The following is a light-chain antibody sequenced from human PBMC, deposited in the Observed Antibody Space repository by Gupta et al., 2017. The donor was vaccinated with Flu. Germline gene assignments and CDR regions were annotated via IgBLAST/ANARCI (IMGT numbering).Light chain of an antibody. CDR3: QSYDSSLRGV. J-gene: IGLJ3*02. CDR2: GNS. Sequence: QSVLTQPPSVSGAPGQRVTISCTGSGSNIGAGYDVHWYQQLPGTAPKLLIYGNSNRSSGVPDRFSGSKSATSASLAITGLQAEDEADYYCQSYDSSLRGVFGGGTKLTVL. V-gene: IGLV1-40*01. CDR1: GSNIGAGYD.